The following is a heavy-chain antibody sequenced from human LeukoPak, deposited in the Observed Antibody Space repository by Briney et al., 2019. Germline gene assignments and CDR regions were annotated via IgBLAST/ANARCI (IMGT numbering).Heavy chain of an antibody. V-gene: IGHV4-59*01. J-gene: IGHJ6*03. D-gene: IGHD1-14*01. CDR3: ARALNHYYYYYYMDV. CDR2: IYYSGST. CDR1: GGSISSYY. Sequence: SETLSLTCTVSGGSISSYYWSWIRQPPGKGLEWIGYIYYSGSTNYNPSLKSRVTISVDTSKNQFSLKLSSVTAADTAVYYCARALNHYYYYYYMDVWGKGTTVTASS.